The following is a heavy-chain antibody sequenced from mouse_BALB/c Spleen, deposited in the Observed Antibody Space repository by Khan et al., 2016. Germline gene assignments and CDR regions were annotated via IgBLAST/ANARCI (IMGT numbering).Heavy chain of an antibody. CDR1: GYSITSDYA. J-gene: IGHJ1*01. CDR3: TRSPPATRYFDV. CDR2: IRYSGST. V-gene: IGHV3-2*02. D-gene: IGHD3-1*01. Sequence: EVQLQESGPGLVKPSQSLSLTCTVTGYSITSDYAWNWIRQFPGNKLEWMGYIRYSGSTTYNPSLKSRISITRDTSKNQFFLQLYSVTTEDTATFGCTRSPPATRYFDVWGAGTTVTVSS.